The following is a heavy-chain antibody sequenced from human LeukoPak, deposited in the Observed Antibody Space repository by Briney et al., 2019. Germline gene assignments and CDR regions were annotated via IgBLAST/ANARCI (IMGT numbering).Heavy chain of an antibody. CDR1: GGSISNYH. V-gene: IGHV4-59*01. Sequence: SETLSLTCTVSGGSISNYHWSWIRQPPGKGLEWIGYIYYSGSTNYNPSLKSRVTISVDTSKNQFSLKLSYVTAADTAVYFCARESSWGNFDYWGQGTLVTVSS. CDR2: IYYSGST. J-gene: IGHJ4*02. D-gene: IGHD7-27*01. CDR3: ARESSWGNFDY.